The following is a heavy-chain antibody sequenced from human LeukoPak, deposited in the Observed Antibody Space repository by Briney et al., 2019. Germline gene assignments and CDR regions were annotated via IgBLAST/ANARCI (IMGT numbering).Heavy chain of an antibody. J-gene: IGHJ4*02. Sequence: ASVKLSCKASGYTFTTYRITWVRQAPGQGLEWMGWYSGFNDDTNYAQKFQGRVIMTTDKSTSTAYLELRSLTPDDTAVYYCASLSYEGEGHCGQGTLVIVSS. CDR2: YSGFNDDT. CDR3: ASLSYEGEGH. CDR1: GYTFTTYR. D-gene: IGHD3-16*01. V-gene: IGHV1-18*01.